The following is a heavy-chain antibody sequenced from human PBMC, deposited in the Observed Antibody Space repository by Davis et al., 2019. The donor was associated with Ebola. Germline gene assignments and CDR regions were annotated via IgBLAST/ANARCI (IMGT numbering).Heavy chain of an antibody. CDR2: IYYSGST. Sequence: MPGGSLRLSCTVSGGSISSYYWSWIRQPPGKGLEWIGYIYYSGSTNYNPSLKSRVTISVDTSKNQFSLKLSSVTAADTAVYYCARTSYDFWSGYYTGNWFDPWGQGTLVTVSS. D-gene: IGHD3-3*01. J-gene: IGHJ5*02. CDR3: ARTSYDFWSGYYTGNWFDP. CDR1: GGSISSYY. V-gene: IGHV4-59*01.